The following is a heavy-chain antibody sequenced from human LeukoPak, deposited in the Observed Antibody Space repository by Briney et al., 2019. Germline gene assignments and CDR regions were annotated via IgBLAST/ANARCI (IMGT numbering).Heavy chain of an antibody. CDR1: GFTFDDYG. CDR3: ARGRGYSYGDTFDY. D-gene: IGHD5-18*01. Sequence: SPGGSLRLSCAASGFTFDDYGMSWVRQAPGKGLEWVAGINWYGGSTGYADYVKGRFTISRDNAKNSLYVQMNGLRAEDTALYYCARGRGYSYGDTFDYWGQGTLVTVSS. V-gene: IGHV3-20*04. CDR2: INWYGGST. J-gene: IGHJ4*02.